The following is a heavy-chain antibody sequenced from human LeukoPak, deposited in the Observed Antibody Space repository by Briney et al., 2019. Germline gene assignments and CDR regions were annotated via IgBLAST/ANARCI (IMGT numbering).Heavy chain of an antibody. J-gene: IGHJ4*02. CDR3: ARVVGYCSSTSCPIDY. CDR2: ISAYNGNT. Sequence: GASVKVSCKASGYTFTSYGISWVRQAPGQGVEWMGWISAYNGNTNYAQKLQGRVTMTTDTSTSTAYMELRSLRSDDTAVYYCARVVGYCSSTSCPIDYWGQGTLVTVSS. D-gene: IGHD2-2*03. CDR1: GYTFTSYG. V-gene: IGHV1-18*01.